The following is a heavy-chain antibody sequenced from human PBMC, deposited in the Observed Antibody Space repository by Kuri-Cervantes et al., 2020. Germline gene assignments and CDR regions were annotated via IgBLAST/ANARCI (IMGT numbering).Heavy chain of an antibody. D-gene: IGHD3-9*01. CDR3: AKVVLRYFDGNDAFDI. Sequence: GGSLRLSCAASGFTFSSYAMSWVRQAPGKGLEWVSAISGSGGSTYYADSVKGRFTISRDNSKNTLYLQMNSLRAEDTAVYYCAKVVLRYFDGNDAFDIWGQGTMVTVSS. J-gene: IGHJ3*02. CDR1: GFTFSSYA. V-gene: IGHV3-23*01. CDR2: ISGSGGST.